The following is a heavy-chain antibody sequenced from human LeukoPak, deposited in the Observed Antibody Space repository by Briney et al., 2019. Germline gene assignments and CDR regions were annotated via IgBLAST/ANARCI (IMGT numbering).Heavy chain of an antibody. J-gene: IGHJ4*02. V-gene: IGHV3-33*01. CDR2: IWYDGTNK. D-gene: IGHD6-19*01. CDR3: ARDDSGWVDY. Sequence: GGSLRLSCAASGFTLSSYAMHWVRQAPGKGLEWVSVIWYDGTNKYYADSVKGRFTISRDNSKNTLYLQVNSLRAEDTAVYYFARDDSGWVDYWGQGTLVTVSS. CDR1: GFTLSSYA.